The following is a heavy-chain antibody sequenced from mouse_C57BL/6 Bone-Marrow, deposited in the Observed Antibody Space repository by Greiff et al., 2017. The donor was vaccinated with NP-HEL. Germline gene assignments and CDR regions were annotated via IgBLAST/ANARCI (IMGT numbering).Heavy chain of an antibody. V-gene: IGHV5-4*03. J-gene: IGHJ2*01. CDR1: GFTFSSYA. CDR2: ISDGGSYT. CDR3: ASENYYGSSSFFDY. Sequence: EVKLVESGGGLVKPGGSLKLSCAASGFTFSSYAMSWVRQTPEKRLEWVATISDGGSYTYYPDNVKGRFTISRDNAKNNLYLQMSHLKSEDTAMYYCASENYYGSSSFFDYWGQGTTLTVSS. D-gene: IGHD1-1*01.